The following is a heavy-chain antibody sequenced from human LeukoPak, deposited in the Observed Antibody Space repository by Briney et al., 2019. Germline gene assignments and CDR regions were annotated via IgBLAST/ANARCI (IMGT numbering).Heavy chain of an antibody. V-gene: IGHV1-69*13. Sequence: SVKVSCKASGGTFSSYAISWVRQAPGQGLEWMGGIIPIFGTANYAQKFQGRVTITADESTSTAYMGLSSLRSEDTAVYYCARAPNSGYGMDVWGQGTTVTVSS. CDR1: GGTFSSYA. CDR2: IIPIFGTA. D-gene: IGHD1-26*01. J-gene: IGHJ6*02. CDR3: ARAPNSGYGMDV.